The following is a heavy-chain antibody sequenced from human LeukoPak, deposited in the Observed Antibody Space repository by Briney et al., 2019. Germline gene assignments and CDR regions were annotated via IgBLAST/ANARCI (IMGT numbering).Heavy chain of an antibody. D-gene: IGHD6-13*01. V-gene: IGHV3-7*03. CDR2: IRQDGDTK. J-gene: IGHJ4*02. CDR1: GFPFNAYW. Sequence: GGSLRLSCAASGFPFNAYWMTWVRQAPGKGLEWVANIRQDGDTKYYVDSVKGRFTISRDNAMNSLYLQMNSLRAEDTAIYYCARSLPYGTTWYGRSDFWGQGILVTVSS. CDR3: ARSLPYGTTWYGRSDF.